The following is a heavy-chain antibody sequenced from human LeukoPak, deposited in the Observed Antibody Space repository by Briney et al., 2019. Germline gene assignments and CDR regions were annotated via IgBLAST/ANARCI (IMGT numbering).Heavy chain of an antibody. J-gene: IGHJ4*02. V-gene: IGHV4-34*01. CDR1: GGSFSGYY. Sequence: SETLSLTCAVYGGSFSGYYWSWIRQPPGKGLEWIGEINHSGSTNYNPSLKSRVTISVDTSKNQFSLKLSSVTAADTAVYYCARGRCDSSGYYLFFDYWGQGTLVTVSS. CDR3: ARGRCDSSGYYLFFDY. CDR2: INHSGST. D-gene: IGHD3-22*01.